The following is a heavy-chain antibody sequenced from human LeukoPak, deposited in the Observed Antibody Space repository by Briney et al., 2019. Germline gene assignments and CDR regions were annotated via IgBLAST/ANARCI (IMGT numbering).Heavy chain of an antibody. V-gene: IGHV3-21*01. Sequence: GGSLRLSCAASGFTFSTSGMNWVRQAPGKGLEWVSSISPDSNFIPQADSVKGRFTISRDNAKNTLYLQMNSLRAEDTAVYYCARDYRKSDCSGGSCYPDYWGQGTLVAVTS. D-gene: IGHD2-15*01. CDR3: ARDYRKSDCSGGSCYPDY. CDR2: ISPDSNFI. J-gene: IGHJ4*02. CDR1: GFTFSTSG.